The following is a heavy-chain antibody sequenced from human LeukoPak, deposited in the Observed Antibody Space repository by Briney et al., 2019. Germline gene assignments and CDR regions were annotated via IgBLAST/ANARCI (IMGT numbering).Heavy chain of an antibody. D-gene: IGHD2-21*02. V-gene: IGHV3-74*01. CDR3: ATGGRSGVTFES. Sequence: PGGSLRLSCAASGFTFSTYWMHWVRQAPGKGLVWVSLINSDGSTTSYAGSVKGRFTISRDKSNNTLYLQMNSLRAEDTAVYYCATGGRSGVTFESWGQGTLVTVSS. J-gene: IGHJ4*02. CDR2: INSDGSTT. CDR1: GFTFSTYW.